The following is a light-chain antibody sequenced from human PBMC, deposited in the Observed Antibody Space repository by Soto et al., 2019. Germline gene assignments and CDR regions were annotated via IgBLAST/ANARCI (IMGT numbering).Light chain of an antibody. V-gene: IGKV2D-29*01. CDR3: LQTTQFPWT. CDR2: EVF. J-gene: IGKJ1*01. Sequence: DIVMTQSPLSLSVTPGQPASISCKSSQSLLNSGGKTYFYWYLQKPGQPPQLLIYEVFNRFSGVPDRVSGSGSGTDFTLNISRVEAEDVGFYYCLQTTQFPWTFGQGTKVESK. CDR1: QSLLNSGGKTY.